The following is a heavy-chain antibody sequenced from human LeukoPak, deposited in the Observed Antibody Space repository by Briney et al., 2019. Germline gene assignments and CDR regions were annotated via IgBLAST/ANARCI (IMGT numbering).Heavy chain of an antibody. V-gene: IGHV4-30-4*01. CDR3: ASSEYYYGSGSYDY. Sequence: PSETLSLTCTVSGGSISSGDYYWSWIRQPPGKGLEWIGYIYYSGNTNYNPSLRSRLSISLDTSKNQFSLKLSSVTAADTAVYYCASSEYYYGSGSYDYWGQGTLVTVSS. J-gene: IGHJ4*02. D-gene: IGHD3-10*01. CDR2: IYYSGNT. CDR1: GGSISSGDYY.